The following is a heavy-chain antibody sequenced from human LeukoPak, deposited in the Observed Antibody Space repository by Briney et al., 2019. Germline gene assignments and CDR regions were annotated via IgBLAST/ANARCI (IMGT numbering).Heavy chain of an antibody. J-gene: IGHJ3*02. CDR2: ISYDGSNK. Sequence: GGSLRLSCAASGFTFSSYAMRWVRQAPGKGLEWVAVISYDGSNKYYADSVKGRFTISRDNSKNTLYLQMSSLTAEDTAVYYCAKECGRHYDDRAFDIWGQGTMVTVSS. D-gene: IGHD3-22*01. CDR3: AKECGRHYDDRAFDI. CDR1: GFTFSSYA. V-gene: IGHV3-30-3*01.